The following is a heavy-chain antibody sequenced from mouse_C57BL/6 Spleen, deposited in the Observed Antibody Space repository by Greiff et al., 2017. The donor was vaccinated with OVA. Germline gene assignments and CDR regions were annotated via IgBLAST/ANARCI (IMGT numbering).Heavy chain of an antibody. Sequence: EVQLQQSGAELVRPGASVKLSCTASGFNIKDDYMPWVKQRPEQGLEWIGWIDPENGDTEYASKFQGKATITADTSSNTAYLQLSSLTSEDTAVYYCTAYYSNHEVAYWGQGTLVTVSA. D-gene: IGHD2-5*01. CDR2: IDPENGDT. CDR3: TAYYSNHEVAY. CDR1: GFNIKDDY. V-gene: IGHV14-4*01. J-gene: IGHJ3*01.